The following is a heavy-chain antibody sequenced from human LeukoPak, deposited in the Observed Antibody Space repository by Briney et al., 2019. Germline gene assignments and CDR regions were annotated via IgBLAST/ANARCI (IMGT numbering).Heavy chain of an antibody. CDR1: GGSLTSSSYY. J-gene: IGHJ4*02. CDR3: ASLSGYYYADFDY. V-gene: IGHV4-39*07. D-gene: IGHD3-22*01. Sequence: SETLSLTCTVSGGSLTSSSYYWGWIRQTPGKGLEWIGSIYYSGSAYYNPSLKSRVTMSVDTSKNQFSLNLNSVTAADTAVYYCASLSGYYYADFDYWGQGTLVTVSS. CDR2: IYYSGSA.